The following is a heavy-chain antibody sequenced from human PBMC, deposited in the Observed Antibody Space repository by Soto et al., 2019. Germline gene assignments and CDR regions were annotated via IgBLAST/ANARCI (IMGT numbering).Heavy chain of an antibody. CDR2: ISYDGSNK. V-gene: IGHV3-30-3*01. D-gene: IGHD2-15*01. CDR1: GFTFSSYA. J-gene: IGHJ4*02. Sequence: QVQLVESGGGVVQPGRSLRLSCAASGFTFSSYAMHWVRQAPGKGLEWVAVISYDGSNKYYADSVKGRFTISRDNSKNTLYLQMNSLRAEDTAVYYCARDKYCSGGSCYSDYIDYWGQGTLVTVSS. CDR3: ARDKYCSGGSCYSDYIDY.